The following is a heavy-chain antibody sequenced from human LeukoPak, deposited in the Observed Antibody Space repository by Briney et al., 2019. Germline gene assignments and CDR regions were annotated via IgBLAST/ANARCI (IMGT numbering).Heavy chain of an antibody. CDR1: GGSFSGYY. CDR2: INHSGST. CDR3: ARGPERYFDWLLDYYYYMDV. V-gene: IGHV4-34*01. Sequence: PSETLSLTCAVYGGSFSGYYWSWIRQPPGKGLEWIGEINHSGSTNYNPSLKSRVTISVDTPKNQFSLKLSSVTAADTAVYYCARGPERYFDWLLDYYYYMDVWGKGTTVTVSS. J-gene: IGHJ6*03. D-gene: IGHD3-9*01.